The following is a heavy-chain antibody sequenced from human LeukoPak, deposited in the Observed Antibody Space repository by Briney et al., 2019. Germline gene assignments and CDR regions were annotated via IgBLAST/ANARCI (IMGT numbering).Heavy chain of an antibody. J-gene: IGHJ4*02. CDR1: GFTFSSYW. CDR3: ARDQGSFDY. CDR2: IHSDGIGT. V-gene: IGHV3-74*01. Sequence: GGSLRLSSAASGFTFSSYWMHWIRQAPGKGLVWVSRIHSDGIGTSYADSARGRFTISRDNAKNTVYLQMNSLRAEDTAVYYCARDQGSFDYWGQGTLVTVSS.